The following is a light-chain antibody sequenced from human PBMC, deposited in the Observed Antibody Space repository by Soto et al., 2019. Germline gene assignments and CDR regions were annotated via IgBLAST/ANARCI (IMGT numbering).Light chain of an antibody. Sequence: EVVMTQSPATLSVSPGERATLSCRASQSVSARLAWYKHKPGQPPRLLISDVFNRASGVAERFSGSGSETDFTLIIRRLEPEDSALYYCQHYQGGHPIAFGQGTRLEIK. J-gene: IGKJ5*01. V-gene: IGKV3D-15*01. CDR1: QSVSAR. CDR3: QHYQGGHPIA. CDR2: DVF.